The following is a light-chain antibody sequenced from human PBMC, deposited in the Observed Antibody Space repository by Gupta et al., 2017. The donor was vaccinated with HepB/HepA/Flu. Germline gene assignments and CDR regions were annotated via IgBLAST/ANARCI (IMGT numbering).Light chain of an antibody. Sequence: IQMTQSPSTLSASVGDRVTITCRASQSINSWLAWYQQKPGKAPNLLIYKASRVESGVPSRFSGSGSGTEFTLTISSRQPDDFATYHCQHQNHSPWTFGQGTKVEIK. CDR3: QHQNHSPWT. CDR2: KAS. V-gene: IGKV1-5*03. J-gene: IGKJ1*01. CDR1: QSINSW.